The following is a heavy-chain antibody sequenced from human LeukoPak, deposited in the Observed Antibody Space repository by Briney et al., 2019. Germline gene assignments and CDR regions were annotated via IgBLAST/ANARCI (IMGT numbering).Heavy chain of an antibody. CDR3: AKESLPHRGHYFDS. CDR1: GFTFSADA. Sequence: PGGSLRLSCAASGFTFSADAMSWVRQAPGKGLEWVSAISEDGGARLYADSVKGRFTISRDNSENTVSLQVNSLRAGDTDVYFCAKESLPHRGHYFDSWGRGTLITVSS. V-gene: IGHV3-23*01. J-gene: IGHJ4*02. CDR2: ISEDGGAR.